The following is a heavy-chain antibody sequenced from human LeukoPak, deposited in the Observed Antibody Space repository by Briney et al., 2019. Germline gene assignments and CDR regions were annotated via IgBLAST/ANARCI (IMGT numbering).Heavy chain of an antibody. Sequence: GASVKVSCTASGYTFTGYYMHWVRQAPGQGLEWMGWINPNSGGTNYAQKFQGGVTMTRDTSISTAYMELSRLRSDDTAVYYCARGDGDYYYYGMDVWGQGTTVTVSS. D-gene: IGHD4-17*01. CDR1: GYTFTGYY. CDR2: INPNSGGT. CDR3: ARGDGDYYYYGMDV. J-gene: IGHJ6*02. V-gene: IGHV1-2*02.